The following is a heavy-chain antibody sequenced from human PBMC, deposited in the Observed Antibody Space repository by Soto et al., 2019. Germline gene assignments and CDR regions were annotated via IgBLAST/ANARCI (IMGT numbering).Heavy chain of an antibody. V-gene: IGHV1-69*13. CDR2: IIPIFGTA. Sequence: GASVKVSCKASGGTFSSYAISWVRQAPGQGLEWMGGIIPIFGTANYAQKFQGRVTITADESTSTAYMELSSLRSEDTAVYYCARREYDFWSGYTNWFDPWGQGTLVTVSS. J-gene: IGHJ5*02. CDR3: ARREYDFWSGYTNWFDP. D-gene: IGHD3-3*01. CDR1: GGTFSSYA.